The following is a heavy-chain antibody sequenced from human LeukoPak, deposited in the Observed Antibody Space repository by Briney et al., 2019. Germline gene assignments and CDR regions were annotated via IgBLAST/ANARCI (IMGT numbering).Heavy chain of an antibody. D-gene: IGHD4-11*01. CDR2: INPNSGGT. Sequence: ASVKVSCKASGYTFTGYYMHWVRQAPGQGLEWMGWINPNSGGTNYAQKFQGRVTMTRDTSISTAYMELSRLRSDDTAVYYCARGPKMSMTTVKRMGYYYYYMDVWGKGTTVTVSS. J-gene: IGHJ6*03. CDR1: GYTFTGYY. CDR3: ARGPKMSMTTVKRMGYYYYYMDV. V-gene: IGHV1-2*02.